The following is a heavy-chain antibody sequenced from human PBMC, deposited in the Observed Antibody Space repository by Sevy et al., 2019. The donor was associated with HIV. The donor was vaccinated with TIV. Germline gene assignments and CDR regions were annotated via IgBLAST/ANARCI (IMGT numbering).Heavy chain of an antibody. J-gene: IGHJ6*02. D-gene: IGHD2-15*01. CDR3: AKGFCSGATCSRDYYYGLDV. Sequence: GGSLRLSCSASEFTFSSYAMSWVRQAPGKGLEWVSSISGSGRFTYYADFVEGRFIISRDNSKNTLSVQMNSLRAEDTAVYYCAKGFCSGATCSRDYYYGLDVWGQGTTVTVSS. V-gene: IGHV3-23*01. CDR2: ISGSGRFT. CDR1: EFTFSSYA.